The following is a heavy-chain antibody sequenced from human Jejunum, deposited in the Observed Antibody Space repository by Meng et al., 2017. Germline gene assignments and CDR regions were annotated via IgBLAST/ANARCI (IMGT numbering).Heavy chain of an antibody. CDR2: IFRTGTS. V-gene: IGHV4-4*02. Sequence: QGRLQESGPELAKPSGTPLPTCAFSGDSINSYNWWRWVRQPPGKGPGWIGDIFRTGTSNYSPSLRSRVAIYMDKSKNQFSLSLNSVTAADTAVYYCARKGGTYSTGHFPHFDYWGQGTLVTVSS. CDR3: ARKGGTYSTGHFPHFDY. J-gene: IGHJ4*02. CDR1: GDSINSYNW. D-gene: IGHD6-19*01.